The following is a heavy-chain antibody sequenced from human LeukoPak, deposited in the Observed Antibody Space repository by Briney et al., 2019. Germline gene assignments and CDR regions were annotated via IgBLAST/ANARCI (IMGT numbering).Heavy chain of an antibody. D-gene: IGHD3-22*01. CDR1: GFTVSSNY. J-gene: IGHJ4*02. V-gene: IGHV3-53*01. CDR2: IYSGGST. Sequence: PGGSLRLSCAASGFTVSSNYMSWVRQAPGKGLEWVSVIYSGGSTYYADSVKGRFTISRDNSKNTLYLQMNSLRAEDTAVYYCAIDSSGYTVSFDYWSQGTLVTVSS. CDR3: AIDSSGYTVSFDY.